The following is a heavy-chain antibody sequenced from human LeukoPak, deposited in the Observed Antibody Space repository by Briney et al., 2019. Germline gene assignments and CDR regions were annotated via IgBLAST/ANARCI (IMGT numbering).Heavy chain of an antibody. CDR1: GGSISSGDYY. CDR3: ARDRFGSSSYLR. D-gene: IGHD6-6*01. Sequence: SQTLSLTCTVSGGSISSGDYYWSWIRQPPGKGLEWIGYIYYSGSTHYNPSLKSRVTISVDTSKNQFSLKLSSVTAADTAVYYCARDRFGSSSYLRWGQGTLVTVSS. CDR2: IYYSGST. V-gene: IGHV4-30-4*08. J-gene: IGHJ4*02.